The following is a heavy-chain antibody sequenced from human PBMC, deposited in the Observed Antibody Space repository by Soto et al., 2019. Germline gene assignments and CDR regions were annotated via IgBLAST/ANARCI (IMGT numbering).Heavy chain of an antibody. J-gene: IGHJ3*02. D-gene: IGHD2-21*02. V-gene: IGHV1-18*04. Sequence: ASAKVSCKASGYTFTSYGISWVRQAPGQGLEWMGWISAYNGNTNYAQKLQGRVTMTTDTSTSTAYMELRSLRSDDTAVYYCARDLELAYCGGDCYSQAFDIWGQGTMVTVSS. CDR3: ARDLELAYCGGDCYSQAFDI. CDR2: ISAYNGNT. CDR1: GYTFTSYG.